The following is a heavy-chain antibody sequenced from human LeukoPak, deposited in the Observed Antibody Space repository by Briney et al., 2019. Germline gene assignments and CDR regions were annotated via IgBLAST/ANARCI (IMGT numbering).Heavy chain of an antibody. D-gene: IGHD6-19*01. CDR2: ISGDGSNK. V-gene: IGHV3-30*18. Sequence: GGSLRLSCAASGFTLSSYGMHWVRQAPGKGLEWVAVISGDGSNKYYVDDVKGRFIISRDNSKNTLYLQMNSLRAEDTAVYFCAKGHSSVWNTFIDYWGQGTLVTGSS. CDR3: AKGHSSVWNTFIDY. J-gene: IGHJ4*02. CDR1: GFTLSSYG.